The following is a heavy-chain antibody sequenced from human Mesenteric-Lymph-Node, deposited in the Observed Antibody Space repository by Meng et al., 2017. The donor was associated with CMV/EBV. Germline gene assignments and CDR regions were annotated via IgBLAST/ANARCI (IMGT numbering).Heavy chain of an antibody. CDR2: ISSSSSYI. D-gene: IGHD1-26*01. V-gene: IGHV3-21*01. Sequence: GESLKISCAASGFTFSSYAMSWVRQAPGKGLEWVSSISSSSSYIYYADSVKGRFTISRDNAKNSLYLQMNSLRAEDTAVYYCARVGRDDYWGQGTLVTVSS. CDR3: ARVGRDDY. CDR1: GFTFSSYA. J-gene: IGHJ4*02.